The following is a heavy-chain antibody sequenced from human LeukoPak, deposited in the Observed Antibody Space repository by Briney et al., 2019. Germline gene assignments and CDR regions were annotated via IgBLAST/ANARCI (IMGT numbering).Heavy chain of an antibody. Sequence: PGGSLRLSCAASGFTFSSYSMNWVRQAPGKGLEWVSSISSSSSYIYYADSVKGRFTISRDNAKNTLYLQMNSLRAEDTAVYYCARDPNGYNYHDYWGQGTLVTVSS. CDR3: ARDPNGYNYHDY. CDR1: GFTFSSYS. J-gene: IGHJ4*02. D-gene: IGHD5-24*01. CDR2: ISSSSSYI. V-gene: IGHV3-21*01.